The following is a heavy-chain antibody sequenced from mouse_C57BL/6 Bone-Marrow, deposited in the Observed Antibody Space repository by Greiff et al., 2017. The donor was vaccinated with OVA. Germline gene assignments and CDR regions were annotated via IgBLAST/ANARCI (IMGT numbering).Heavy chain of an antibody. Sequence: EVQLQQSGPVLVKPGASVKMSCKASGYTFTDYYMNWVKQSHGQSLEWIGVINPYNGGTSYNQKFKGKATLTVDKSSSTAYMELNSLTSEDSAVYYCARCTTVPYWYFDVWGTGTTVTVSS. J-gene: IGHJ1*03. CDR1: GYTFTDYY. CDR3: ARCTTVPYWYFDV. D-gene: IGHD1-1*01. CDR2: INPYNGGT. V-gene: IGHV1-19*01.